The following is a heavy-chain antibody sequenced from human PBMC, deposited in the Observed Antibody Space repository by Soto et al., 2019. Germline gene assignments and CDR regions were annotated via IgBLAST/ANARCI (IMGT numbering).Heavy chain of an antibody. V-gene: IGHV1-18*01. CDR2: ISTYNGNT. CDR3: ARESAGLLDY. Sequence: QVQLVQSGAGVKKPGASVKVSCKASGYTFTSYGISWVRQAPGQGPECMGWISTYNGNTNYAQKFLGRVTMTTDTSTSTAYMELRSLRSDDTAVYYCARESAGLLDYWGQGTLVTVSS. D-gene: IGHD2-21*01. CDR1: GYTFTSYG. J-gene: IGHJ4*02.